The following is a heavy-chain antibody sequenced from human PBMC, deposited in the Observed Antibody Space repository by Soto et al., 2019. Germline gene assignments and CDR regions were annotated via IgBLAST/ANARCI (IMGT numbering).Heavy chain of an antibody. Sequence: QLQLQESGPGLVKPSETLSLTCTVSGGSISSSSYYWGWIRQPPGKGLEWIGSIYYSGSTYYNPSLKSRVTISVDTSKNQFSLKLSSVTAADTAVYYCASTSITMFGVVIYYCDYWGQGTLVTVSS. V-gene: IGHV4-39*01. CDR3: ASTSITMFGVVIYYCDY. CDR2: IYYSGST. D-gene: IGHD3-3*01. CDR1: GGSISSSSYY. J-gene: IGHJ4*02.